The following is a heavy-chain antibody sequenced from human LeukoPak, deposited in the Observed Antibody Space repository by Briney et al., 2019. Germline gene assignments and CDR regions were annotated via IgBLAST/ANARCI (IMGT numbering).Heavy chain of an antibody. J-gene: IGHJ4*02. V-gene: IGHV1-18*01. Sequence: ASVKVSCKASGYRFTSYGISWVRQAPGQGLEWMGWISGYNDNTNYAQRLQGRVTMTTDTSTSTAYMELRSLRYDGTAVYYCAREYCSTTRCYMADYWGQGTLVTVSS. D-gene: IGHD2-2*01. CDR3: AREYCSTTRCYMADY. CDR2: ISGYNDNT. CDR1: GYRFTSYG.